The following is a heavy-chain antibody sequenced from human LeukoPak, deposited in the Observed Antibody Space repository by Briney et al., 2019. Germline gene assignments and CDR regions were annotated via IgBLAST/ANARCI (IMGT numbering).Heavy chain of an antibody. D-gene: IGHD2-21*02. Sequence: KTGGSLRLSCAASGFIFSSYSMNWVRQAPGKGLEWVSSISSSSTYIYYADSVKGRFTISRDNSKNTLYLQMNSLRAEDTAVYYCAKDISGGDCPDYWGQGTLVTVSS. V-gene: IGHV3-21*01. CDR3: AKDISGGDCPDY. CDR1: GFIFSSYS. CDR2: ISSSSTYI. J-gene: IGHJ4*02.